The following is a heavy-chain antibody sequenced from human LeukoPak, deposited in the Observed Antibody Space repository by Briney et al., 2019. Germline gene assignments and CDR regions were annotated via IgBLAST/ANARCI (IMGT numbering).Heavy chain of an antibody. V-gene: IGHV1-24*01. Sequence: ASVKVSCEASGYTLTELSMHWVRQAPGKGLEWMGGFDPEDGETIYAQKFQGRVTMTEDTSTDTAYMELSSLRSEDTAVYYCARGVSMSPGLLWFGEYWGFDYWGQGTLVTVSS. CDR2: FDPEDGET. D-gene: IGHD3-10*01. CDR3: ARGVSMSPGLLWFGEYWGFDY. J-gene: IGHJ4*02. CDR1: GYTLTELS.